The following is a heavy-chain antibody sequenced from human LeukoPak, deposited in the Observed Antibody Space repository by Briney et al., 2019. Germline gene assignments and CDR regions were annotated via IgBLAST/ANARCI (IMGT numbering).Heavy chain of an antibody. CDR3: ARGPDYYDSRGYYPDY. Sequence: ASETLSLTCTVSGGSISSVGYYWSWIRQHPGKGLEWIGYIYYSGSTNYNPSLKSRVTISVDTSKNQFSLNLNSVTAADTAVYHCARGPDYYDSRGYYPDYWGQGTLVTVSS. J-gene: IGHJ4*02. CDR2: IYYSGST. V-gene: IGHV4-61*08. CDR1: GGSISSVGYY. D-gene: IGHD3-22*01.